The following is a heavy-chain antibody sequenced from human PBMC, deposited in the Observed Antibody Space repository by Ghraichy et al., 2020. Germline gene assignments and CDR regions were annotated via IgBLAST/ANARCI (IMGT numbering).Heavy chain of an antibody. CDR1: GGSISSSSYY. V-gene: IGHV4-39*07. CDR3: ARHVAARKPYYFDY. J-gene: IGHJ4*02. D-gene: IGHD6-6*01. CDR2: IYYSGST. Sequence: SETLSLTCTVSGGSISSSSYYWGWIRQPPGKGLEWIGSIYYSGSTYYNPSLKSRVTISVDTSKNQFSLKLSSVTAADTAVYYCARHVAARKPYYFDYWGQGTLVTVSS.